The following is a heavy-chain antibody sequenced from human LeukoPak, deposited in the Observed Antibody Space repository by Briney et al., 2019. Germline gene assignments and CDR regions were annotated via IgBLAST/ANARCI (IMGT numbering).Heavy chain of an antibody. Sequence: PGGSLRLSCAASGFTFSSYDMHWVRQATGKGLEWVSAIGTAGDAYYPGSVKGRFTISRENAKSSLYLQMNSLRAGDTAVYYCARDGRGAAAGTGYYYYYGMDVWGQGTTVTVSS. CDR2: IGTAGDA. V-gene: IGHV3-13*01. D-gene: IGHD6-13*01. J-gene: IGHJ6*02. CDR3: ARDGRGAAAGTGYYYYYGMDV. CDR1: GFTFSSYD.